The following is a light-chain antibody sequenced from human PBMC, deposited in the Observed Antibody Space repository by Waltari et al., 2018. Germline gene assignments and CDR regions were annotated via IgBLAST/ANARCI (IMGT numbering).Light chain of an antibody. CDR3: QQRRDWPPWT. CDR1: QSVGSY. CDR2: DAS. J-gene: IGKJ1*01. V-gene: IGKV3-11*01. Sequence: EVVLTQSPATLSLSPGERATLSCRASQSVGSYLAWYQQKRGQAPRLLIYDASHRATGIPARFSGIGSGTDFTLTISILEPEDFAVYFCQQRRDWPPWTFGEGTKVEIK.